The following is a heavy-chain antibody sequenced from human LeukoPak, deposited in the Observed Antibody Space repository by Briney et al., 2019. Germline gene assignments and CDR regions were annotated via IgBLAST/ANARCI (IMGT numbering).Heavy chain of an antibody. D-gene: IGHD6-19*01. V-gene: IGHV3-64*01. J-gene: IGHJ3*02. CDR1: GFTFSSYA. Sequence: GGSLRLSCAASGFTFSSYAMHWVRQAPGKGLEYVSAISSNGGSTYYANSVKGRFTISRDNSKNTLYLQMGSLRAEDMAVYYCATYSSGWSRDAFDIWGQGTMVTVSS. CDR3: ATYSSGWSRDAFDI. CDR2: ISSNGGST.